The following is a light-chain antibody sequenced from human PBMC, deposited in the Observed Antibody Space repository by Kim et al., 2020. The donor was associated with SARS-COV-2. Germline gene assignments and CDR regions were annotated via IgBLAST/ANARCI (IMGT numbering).Light chain of an antibody. Sequence: QSVVTQPPSASGTPGQRVSISCSGSRSNIGNNYVSWYQQIPGTAPKLLIYRNDQRPSGVPDRFSGSKSGTSASLAISGLRSEDEAAYYCATWDDSLSPPRVFGGGTKLTVL. V-gene: IGLV1-47*01. CDR3: ATWDDSLSPPRV. CDR2: RND. J-gene: IGLJ2*01. CDR1: RSNIGNNY.